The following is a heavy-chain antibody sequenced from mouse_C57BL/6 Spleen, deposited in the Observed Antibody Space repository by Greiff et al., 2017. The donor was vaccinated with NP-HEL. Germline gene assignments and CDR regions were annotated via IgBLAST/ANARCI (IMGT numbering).Heavy chain of an antibody. D-gene: IGHD2-2*01. CDR1: GYTFTSYG. J-gene: IGHJ3*01. CDR3: AEGYDPWCAY. CDR2: IYPRSGNT. V-gene: IGHV1-81*01. Sequence: VHLVESGAELARPGASVKLSCKASGYTFTSYGISWVKQRTGQGLEWIGEIYPRSGNTYYNEKFKGKATLTADKSSSTAYMELRSLTSEDSAVYFCAEGYDPWCAYWGQGTLVTVSA.